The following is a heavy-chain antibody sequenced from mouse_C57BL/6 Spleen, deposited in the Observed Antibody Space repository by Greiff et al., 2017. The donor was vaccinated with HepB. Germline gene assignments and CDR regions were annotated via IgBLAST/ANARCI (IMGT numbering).Heavy chain of an antibody. V-gene: IGHV1-69*01. J-gene: IGHJ4*01. CDR3: ARPAGTGGAMHH. Sequence: QVQLQQPGAELVMPGASVKLSCKASGYTFTSYWMHWVKQRPGQGLEWIGEIDPSDSYTNYNQKFKGKSTLTVDKSSSTAYMQLSSLTSEDSAVYYCARPAGTGGAMHHWAQGTSVTVSP. CDR1: GYTFTSYW. CDR2: IDPSDSYT. D-gene: IGHD4-1*01.